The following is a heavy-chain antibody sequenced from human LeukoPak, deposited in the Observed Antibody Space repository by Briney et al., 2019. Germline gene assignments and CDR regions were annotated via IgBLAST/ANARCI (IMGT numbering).Heavy chain of an antibody. D-gene: IGHD6-19*01. CDR2: INPVGTAT. Sequence: GGSLRLSCAASGFSFSAYWMTWVRQAPGAGLEFVANINPVGTATYYADPVKGRFTISRDNAKNLVYLQMNSLRAGDTAVYHCGRFGYVAGVDLWGQGTLVTVSS. CDR1: GFSFSAYW. V-gene: IGHV3-7*01. CDR3: GRFGYVAGVDL. J-gene: IGHJ4*02.